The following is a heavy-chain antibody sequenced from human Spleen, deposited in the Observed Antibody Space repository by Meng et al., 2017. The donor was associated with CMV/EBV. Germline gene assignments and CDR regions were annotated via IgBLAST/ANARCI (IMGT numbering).Heavy chain of an antibody. D-gene: IGHD5-18*01. CDR3: ARGLDTAMAGD. J-gene: IGHJ4*02. V-gene: IGHV1-8*01. CDR2: MNPNSGNT. CDR1: GYTFTSYD. Sequence: ASVKVSCKASGYTFTSYDINWVRQATGQGLEWMGWMNPNSGNTGYAQKFQGRVTMTRDTSISTAYMELSRLRSDDTAVYYCARGLDTAMAGDWGQGTLVTVSS.